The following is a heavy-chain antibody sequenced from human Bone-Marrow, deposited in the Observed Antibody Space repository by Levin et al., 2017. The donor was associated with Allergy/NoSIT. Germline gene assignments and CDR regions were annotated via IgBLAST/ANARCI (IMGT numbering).Heavy chain of an antibody. D-gene: IGHD6-19*01. V-gene: IGHV3-30*18. CDR2: ISYDGSNK. J-gene: IGHJ4*02. CDR3: AKNRLGGYSSGWYLTGAGY. Sequence: GGSLRLSCAASGFTFSSYGMHWVRQAPGKGLEWVAVISYDGSNKYYADSVKGRFTISRDNSKNTLYLQMNSLRAEDTAVYYCAKNRLGGYSSGWYLTGAGYWGQGTLVTVSS. CDR1: GFTFSSYG.